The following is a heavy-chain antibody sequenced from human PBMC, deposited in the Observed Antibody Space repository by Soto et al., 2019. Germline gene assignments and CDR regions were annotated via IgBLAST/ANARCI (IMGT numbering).Heavy chain of an antibody. V-gene: IGHV4-34*01. CDR1: CGAFSGYY. CDR3: ARGFSYKMRRYYYYGMDV. Sequence: SETLSLTCAVYCGAFSGYYWCWIRQRPWKGLERIGEINHSGSTNYDPSLKSRVNILVDTSKNQFYLKLSSVNAADTAVYYCARGFSYKMRRYYYYGMDVWGQGTTVT. CDR2: INHSGST. D-gene: IGHD3-10*01. J-gene: IGHJ6*02.